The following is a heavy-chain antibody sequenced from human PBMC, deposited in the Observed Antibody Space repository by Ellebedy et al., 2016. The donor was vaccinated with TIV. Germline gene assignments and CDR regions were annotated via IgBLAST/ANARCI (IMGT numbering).Heavy chain of an antibody. CDR3: VKGSGTMDV. D-gene: IGHD1-1*01. Sequence: GESLKISCAASGFTFSASGMTWARQAPGKGLEWVSGISSGGITYYADSVRGRFTISRDNSKNTLYLQMTSMRAEDTATYYCVKGSGTMDVWGQGTTVTVSS. CDR1: GFTFSASG. V-gene: IGHV3-23*01. J-gene: IGHJ6*02. CDR2: ISSGGIT.